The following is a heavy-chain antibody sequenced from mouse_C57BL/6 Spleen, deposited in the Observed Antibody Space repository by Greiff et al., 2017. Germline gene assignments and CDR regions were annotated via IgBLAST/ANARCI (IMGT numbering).Heavy chain of an antibody. CDR2: IYPGDGDT. D-gene: IGHD1-1*01. V-gene: IGHV1-80*01. CDR3: ARGGGSSLHWYFDV. J-gene: IGHJ1*03. CDR1: GYAFSSYW. Sequence: VQLQQSGAELVKPGASVKISCKASGYAFSSYWMNWVKQRPGKGLEWIGQIYPGDGDTNYNGKFKGKATLTADKSSSTAYMQLSSLTSEDSAVYFCARGGGSSLHWYFDVWGTGTTVTVSS.